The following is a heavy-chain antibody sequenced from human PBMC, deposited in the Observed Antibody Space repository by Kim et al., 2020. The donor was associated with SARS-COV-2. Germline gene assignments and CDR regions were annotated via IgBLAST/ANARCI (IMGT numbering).Heavy chain of an antibody. CDR1: GFTFSSYW. CDR2: INSDGSST. V-gene: IGHV3-74*01. J-gene: IGHJ6*02. Sequence: GGSLRLSCAASGFTFSSYWMHWVRQAPGKGLVWVSRINSDGSSTSYADSVKGRFTISRDNAKNTLYLQMNSLRAEDTAVYYCASGGIAVAGTLSPGYYYYYGMDVWGQGTTVTVSS. D-gene: IGHD6-19*01. CDR3: ASGGIAVAGTLSPGYYYYYGMDV.